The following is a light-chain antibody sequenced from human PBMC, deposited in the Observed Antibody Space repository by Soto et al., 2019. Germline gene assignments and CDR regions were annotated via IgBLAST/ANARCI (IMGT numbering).Light chain of an antibody. Sequence: EVVMTQSPATLSVSPGERATLSCRASQSVSSTSLAWYQQKPGQAPRLLIYGASSRATGIPDRFSGRGSGTDFTLPISRLEPEDFAVYYGQQYGSSPLLTFGGGTKVDIK. CDR2: GAS. V-gene: IGKV3-20*01. J-gene: IGKJ4*01. CDR3: QQYGSSPLLT. CDR1: QSVSSTS.